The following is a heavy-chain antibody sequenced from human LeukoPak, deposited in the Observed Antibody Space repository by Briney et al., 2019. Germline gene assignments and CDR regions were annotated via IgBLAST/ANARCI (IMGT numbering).Heavy chain of an antibody. CDR1: GDSISRSTYY. CDR2: VYYGRSP. D-gene: IGHD6-25*01. CDR3: AGSSGTGTFSY. J-gene: IGHJ4*02. V-gene: IGHV4-39*02. Sequence: SETLSLTCTVSGDSISRSTYYWAWIRQPPGKGLEWIGSVYYGRSPYFNPSLESRATISVDTSKNHFSLKMSSVTAADTAVYYCAGSSGTGTFSYWGQGTLVTVSS.